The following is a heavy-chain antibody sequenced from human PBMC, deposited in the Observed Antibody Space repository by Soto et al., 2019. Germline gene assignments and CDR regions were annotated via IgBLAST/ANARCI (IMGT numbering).Heavy chain of an antibody. D-gene: IGHD3-22*01. Sequence: GGSLRLSCAASGFTFSSSAMSWVRQAPGKGLQWVAAISGSGGSTYSADCVKRRFTVSRDNSNITLYLQMNSLRAEDTAVYYGAGSGYYYPIDFGHWGRLNLGTVSS. CDR2: ISGSGGST. CDR1: GFTFSSSA. V-gene: IGHV3-23*01. J-gene: IGHJ4*02. CDR3: AGSGYYYPIDFGH.